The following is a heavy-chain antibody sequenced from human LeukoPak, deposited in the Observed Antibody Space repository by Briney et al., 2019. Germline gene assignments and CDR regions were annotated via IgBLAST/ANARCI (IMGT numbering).Heavy chain of an antibody. D-gene: IGHD3-22*01. CDR3: VTYYYDNSGYWDAFDI. CDR2: INSDGSST. CDR1: GFTFSSYW. J-gene: IGHJ3*02. V-gene: IGHV3-74*01. Sequence: PGGSLRLSCAASGFTFSSYWMHWVRQAPGKGLVWVSRINSDGSSTSYADSVKGRFTISRDNAKNTLYLQMNSLRAEDTAVYYCVTYYYDNSGYWDAFDIWGQGTTVTVSS.